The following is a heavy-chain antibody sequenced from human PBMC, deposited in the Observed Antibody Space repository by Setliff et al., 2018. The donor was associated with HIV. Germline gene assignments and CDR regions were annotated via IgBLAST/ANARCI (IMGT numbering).Heavy chain of an antibody. Sequence: PGGSLRLSCAASGFTFSTYWMIWVRQAPGKGLEWVANIDQDGSEKNSVDSVKGRFTISRDNAENSLYLQLNSLRAEDTAVYYCARKLRPGYGMDVWGQGTPVTVSS. J-gene: IGHJ6*02. CDR2: IDQDGSEK. V-gene: IGHV3-7*01. CDR1: GFTFSTYW. CDR3: ARKLRPGYGMDV. D-gene: IGHD3-10*01.